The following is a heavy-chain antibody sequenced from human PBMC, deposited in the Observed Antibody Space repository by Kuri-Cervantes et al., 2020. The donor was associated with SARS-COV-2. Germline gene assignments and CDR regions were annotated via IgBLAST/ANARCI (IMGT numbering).Heavy chain of an antibody. CDR2: ISSSSSYT. D-gene: IGHD6-19*01. V-gene: IGHV3-11*06. CDR3: AREWDSSGGRNLDY. Sequence: GESLKISCAASGFTFSDYYMSWIRQAPGKGLEWVSYISSSSSYTNYADSVKGRFTISRDNAKNSLYLQMNSLRAEDTAVYYCAREWDSSGGRNLDYWGQGTLVTVSS. CDR1: GFTFSDYY. J-gene: IGHJ4*02.